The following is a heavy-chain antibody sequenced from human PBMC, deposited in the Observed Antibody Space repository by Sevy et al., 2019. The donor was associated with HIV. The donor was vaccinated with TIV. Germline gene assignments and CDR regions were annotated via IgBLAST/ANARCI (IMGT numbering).Heavy chain of an antibody. CDR3: ARDRQGITVAGTAIDY. CDR1: GFTFSSYE. J-gene: IGHJ4*02. V-gene: IGHV3-48*03. D-gene: IGHD6-19*01. Sequence: GGSLRLSCAASGFTFSSYEMNWVRQAPGKGLEWISYITLSGSSMYYADSVKGRFTISRDNAKNSLYLQMNSLRAEDTAVYYCARDRQGITVAGTAIDYWGQGTRVTVSS. CDR2: ITLSGSSM.